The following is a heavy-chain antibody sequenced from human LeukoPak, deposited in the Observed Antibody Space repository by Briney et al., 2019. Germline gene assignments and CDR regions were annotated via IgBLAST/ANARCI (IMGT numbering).Heavy chain of an antibody. J-gene: IGHJ4*02. D-gene: IGHD1-14*01. CDR1: GFPFTRNA. CDR3: FTGSEFYYDS. V-gene: IGHV3-30*01. Sequence: PGGSLRLSCVASGFPFTRNAMHWVRQAPGKGLEWVAVTSPDGSEQYYADSVKGRFTISRDNSKNTVFLQMNSLTTEDTALYSRFTGSEFYYDSWGQGTLVTVSS. CDR2: TSPDGSEQ.